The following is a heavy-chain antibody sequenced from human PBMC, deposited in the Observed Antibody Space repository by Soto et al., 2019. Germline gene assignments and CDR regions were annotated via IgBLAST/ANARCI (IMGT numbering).Heavy chain of an antibody. CDR1: GFTFSNAW. J-gene: IGHJ4*02. V-gene: IGHV3-15*01. D-gene: IGHD3-22*01. Sequence: GSLRLSCAASGFTFSNAWMTWVRQAPGKGLEWVGRINRKTDGGTTGYAAPVRGRFTISRDDAKSTLYLQMNSLKTEDTAVYYCAKSEYYYDSSGYYLNWGQGTLVTVSS. CDR2: INRKTDGGTT. CDR3: AKSEYYYDSSGYYLN.